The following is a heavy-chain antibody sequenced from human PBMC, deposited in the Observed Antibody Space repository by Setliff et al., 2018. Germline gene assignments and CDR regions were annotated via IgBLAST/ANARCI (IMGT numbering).Heavy chain of an antibody. Sequence: ASVKVSCKASGDSFNNYAISWVRQAPGQGLEWMGGIIPMFGTPAYAQKFQDRVTITTDESTSTAYMELDSLRSEDTAVYYCARSPAVLGIVYLDPWGQGTLGTVSS. D-gene: IGHD2-15*01. CDR1: GDSFNNYA. CDR3: ARSPAVLGIVYLDP. V-gene: IGHV1-69*05. J-gene: IGHJ5*02. CDR2: IIPMFGTP.